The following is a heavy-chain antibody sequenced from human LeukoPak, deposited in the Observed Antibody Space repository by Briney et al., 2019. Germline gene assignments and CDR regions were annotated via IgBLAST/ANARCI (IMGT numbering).Heavy chain of an antibody. Sequence: GGSLRLSCAASGFTFNAYDMHWVPQAPGKGLEWVSVVSNDGRDKHYADSRNGRFTISRDNSENTLSLQMNTQSAEATAVYYCARDRNSPAKYYCDYWGQGTLVTVSS. D-gene: IGHD1-14*01. CDR3: ARDRNSPAKYYCDY. V-gene: IGHV3-30*04. CDR2: VSNDGRDK. CDR1: GFTFNAYD. J-gene: IGHJ4*02.